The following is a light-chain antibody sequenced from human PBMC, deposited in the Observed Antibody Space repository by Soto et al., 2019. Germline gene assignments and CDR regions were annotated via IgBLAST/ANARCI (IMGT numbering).Light chain of an antibody. CDR2: EVI. V-gene: IGLV2-8*01. CDR1: SSDVGGYNF. Sequence: QSDLTQPPSASGSPGQSVTISCAGTSSDVGGYNFVSWCQQHPGKVPKLMIYEVIKRPSGVPDRFSGSKSGNTASLTVSGLHAEDEADYYCSSYSGSDNFVVFGGGTKLTVL. CDR3: SSYSGSDNFVV. J-gene: IGLJ2*01.